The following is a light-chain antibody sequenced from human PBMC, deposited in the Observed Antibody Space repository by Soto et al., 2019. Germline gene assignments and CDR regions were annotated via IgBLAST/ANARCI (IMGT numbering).Light chain of an antibody. CDR3: QQPSSLPFT. CDR1: QAISTW. CDR2: GAS. V-gene: IGKV1-12*01. J-gene: IGKJ2*01. Sequence: DIQLTQSPSSVSASVGDSVTLTCRASQAISTWLAWYQQRPGKAPQLLIFGASSLQSGVPSRFSGRGSGTDFTLTISSLQPEDFAAYYCQQPSSLPFTFGRGTKLDIK.